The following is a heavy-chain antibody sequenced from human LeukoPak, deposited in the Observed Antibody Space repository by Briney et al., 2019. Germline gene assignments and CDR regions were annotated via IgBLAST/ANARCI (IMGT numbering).Heavy chain of an antibody. CDR3: ARGAGYSSSWYRRNRKLFDY. D-gene: IGHD6-13*01. V-gene: IGHV4-59*12. J-gene: IGHJ4*02. CDR1: GGSISSYY. CDR2: IYYSGST. Sequence: KPPETLSLTCTVSGGSISSYYWGWIRQPPGKGLEWIGYIYYSGSTNYNPSLKSRVTISVDTSKNQFSLKLSSVTAADTAVYYCARGAGYSSSWYRRNRKLFDYWGQGTLVTVSS.